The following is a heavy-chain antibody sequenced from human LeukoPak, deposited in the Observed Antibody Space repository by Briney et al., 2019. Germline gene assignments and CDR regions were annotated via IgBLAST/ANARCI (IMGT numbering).Heavy chain of an antibody. CDR1: GGSISSYY. CDR2: INHSGST. V-gene: IGHV4-34*01. D-gene: IGHD3-22*01. Sequence: PSETLSLTCTVSGGSISSYYWSWIRQPPGKGLEWIGEINHSGSTNYNPSLKSRVTISVDTSKNQFSLKLSSVTAADTAVYYCASSPTYYYDSSGYYSRPSGYFDYWGQGTLVTVSS. CDR3: ASSPTYYYDSSGYYSRPSGYFDY. J-gene: IGHJ4*02.